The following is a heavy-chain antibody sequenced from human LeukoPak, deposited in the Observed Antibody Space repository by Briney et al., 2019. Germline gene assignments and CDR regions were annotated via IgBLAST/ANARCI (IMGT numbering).Heavy chain of an antibody. J-gene: IGHJ6*03. D-gene: IGHD1-26*01. Sequence: GGSLRLSCAASGFTVSSNYMSWVRQAPGKGLEWVSVIYSGGSTYYADSVKGRFTISRDNSKNTLYLQMNSLRAEDTAVYYCARDRSYGGSYYYYYMDVWGKGTTVTVSS. V-gene: IGHV3-53*01. CDR3: ARDRSYGGSYYYYYMDV. CDR1: GFTVSSNY. CDR2: IYSGGST.